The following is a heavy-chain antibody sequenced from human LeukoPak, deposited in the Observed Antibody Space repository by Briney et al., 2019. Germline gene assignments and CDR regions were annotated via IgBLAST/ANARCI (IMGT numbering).Heavy chain of an antibody. Sequence: SETLSLTCTVSGGSISGYYWSWIRQPPGKGLEWIGYVYHTGSGNYNPSLKSRVTISVDTSKNQFSLKLSSVTAADTAVYYCARVGGYSSGWFDAFDIWGQGTMVTVSS. CDR1: GGSISGYY. D-gene: IGHD6-19*01. CDR2: VYHTGSG. J-gene: IGHJ3*02. CDR3: ARVGGYSSGWFDAFDI. V-gene: IGHV4-59*01.